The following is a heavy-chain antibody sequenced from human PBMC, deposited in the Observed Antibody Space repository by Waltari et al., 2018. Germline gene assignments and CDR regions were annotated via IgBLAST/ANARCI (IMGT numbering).Heavy chain of an antibody. D-gene: IGHD1-26*01. J-gene: IGHJ4*02. Sequence: QVQLVESGGGVVQPGGSLRLSCAASGFTFSSYGMHWVRQAPGKGLEWVAFIRYDGSNKYDADSVKGRFTISRDNSKNTLYLQMNSLRAEDTAVYYCAKDWKTVGATTYYFDYWGQGTLVTVSS. V-gene: IGHV3-30*02. CDR1: GFTFSSYG. CDR3: AKDWKTVGATTYYFDY. CDR2: IRYDGSNK.